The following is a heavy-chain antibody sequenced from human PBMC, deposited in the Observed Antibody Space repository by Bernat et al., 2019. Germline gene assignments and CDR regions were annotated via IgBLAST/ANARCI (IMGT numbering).Heavy chain of an antibody. CDR2: IRSKAYGGTT. D-gene: IGHD3-3*01. CDR3: TVDFWSGRTFRPPIDD. Sequence: EVQVVESGGELVQPGRSLRLSCTGSGIIFGDYVLNWVRQAPGKGLEWVGFIRSKAYGGTTEDTASVKGRFTGSREYSKSIAYLQMNSLKTEDTAVYYCTVDFWSGRTFRPPIDDWGQGTLVTVSS. J-gene: IGHJ4*02. CDR1: GIIFGDYV. V-gene: IGHV3-49*04.